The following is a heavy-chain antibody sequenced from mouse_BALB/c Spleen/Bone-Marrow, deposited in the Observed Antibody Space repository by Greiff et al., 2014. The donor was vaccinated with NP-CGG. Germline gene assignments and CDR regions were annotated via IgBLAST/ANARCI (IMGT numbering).Heavy chain of an antibody. Sequence: QVQLQQSGAELVRPGSSVKISCKASGYAFSSYWMNWVKQRPGQGLEWIGQIYPGDGDTNYNGNFKDKATLTTDKSSTTAYMQLSSLTSEDSAVYSCARGRRLTGYYFDYWGQGTTLTVSS. CDR1: GYAFSSYW. D-gene: IGHD4-1*01. CDR2: IYPGDGDT. J-gene: IGHJ2*01. CDR3: ARGRRLTGYYFDY. V-gene: IGHV1-80*01.